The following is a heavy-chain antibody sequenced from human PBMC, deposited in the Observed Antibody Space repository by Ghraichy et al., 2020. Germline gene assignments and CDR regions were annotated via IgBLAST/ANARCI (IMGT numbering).Heavy chain of an antibody. J-gene: IGHJ4*02. CDR3: ARGPNRYYFDY. Sequence: GSLRLSCTVSGGSISSYYWNWIRQPPGQGLEWIGYIFYSGSTNYNPSLKSRVTISVDTSKNQFSLKLSSMTAADAAVYYCARGPNRYYFDYWGQGTLVTVSS. CDR1: GGSISSYY. CDR2: IFYSGST. V-gene: IGHV4-59*01.